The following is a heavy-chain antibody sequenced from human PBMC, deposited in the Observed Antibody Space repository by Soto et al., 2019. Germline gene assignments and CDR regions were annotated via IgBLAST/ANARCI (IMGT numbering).Heavy chain of an antibody. CDR1: GGSFSSYA. V-gene: IGHV1-69*01. CDR2: IIPSFGTP. CDR3: ARGSSSTVGPTGWFHP. D-gene: IGHD1-26*01. J-gene: IGHJ5*02. Sequence: QVQLVQSGDEVKKPGSSVKVSCKASGGSFSSYAFSWVRQAPGQGLEWMGGIIPSFGTPNYAQRFQGRVTISADESTTTVYMDLRRLRSEDTAVYYCARGSSSTVGPTGWFHPWGQGTLVTVSS.